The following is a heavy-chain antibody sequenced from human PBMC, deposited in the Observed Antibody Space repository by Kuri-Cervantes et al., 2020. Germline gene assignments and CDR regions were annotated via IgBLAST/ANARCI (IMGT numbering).Heavy chain of an antibody. D-gene: IGHD3-22*01. J-gene: IGHJ6*02. CDR3: AKGDDSSGWFANYYYYYGMDV. CDR1: GFTFSSYG. Sequence: GGSLRLSCAASGFTFSSYGMHWVRQAPGKGLEWVAVIWYDGSNKYYADSVKGRFTISRDNSKNTLYLQMNSLRAEDTAVYYCAKGDDSSGWFANYYYYYGMDVWGQGTTVTVSS. V-gene: IGHV3-30*02. CDR2: IWYDGSNK.